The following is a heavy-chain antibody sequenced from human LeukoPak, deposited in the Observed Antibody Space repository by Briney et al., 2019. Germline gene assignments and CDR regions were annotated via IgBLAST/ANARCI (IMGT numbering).Heavy chain of an antibody. Sequence: KTSEILSLTCTVSGGSISSYYWSWIRQPPGKGLEWIAYIYYSGSTNYNPSLKSRVTISVDTSKNQFSLKLSSVTAADTAVYYCARHPPKSFFDYWGQGTLVTVSS. CDR3: ARHPPKSFFDY. J-gene: IGHJ4*02. CDR1: GGSISSYY. V-gene: IGHV4-59*08. CDR2: IYYSGST. D-gene: IGHD1-26*01.